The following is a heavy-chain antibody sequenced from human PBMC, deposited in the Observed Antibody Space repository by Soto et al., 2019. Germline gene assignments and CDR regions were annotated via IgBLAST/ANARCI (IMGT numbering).Heavy chain of an antibody. CDR3: AKGSTLNCSGGSCISWGYYYYMDV. CDR1: GFTFSSDA. J-gene: IGHJ6*03. V-gene: IGHV3-23*01. Sequence: GGSLRLSCAASGFTFSSDAMSWVRQAPGKGLEWVSAISGSGGSTYYADSVKGRFTISRDNSKNTLYLQMNSLRAEATTVYYCAKGSTLNCSGGSCISWGYYYYMDVRGKGTTVTVPS. CDR2: ISGSGGST. D-gene: IGHD2-15*01.